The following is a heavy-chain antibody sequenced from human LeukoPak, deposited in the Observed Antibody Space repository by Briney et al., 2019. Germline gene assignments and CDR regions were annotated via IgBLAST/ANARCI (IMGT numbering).Heavy chain of an antibody. Sequence: SETLSLTCAVYGGSFSGYYWSWIRQPPGKGLECIGEINHSGSTNYNPSLKSRVTISVDTSKNQFSLKLSSVTAADTAVYYCARQKVPAAANWFDPWGQGTLVTVSS. CDR1: GGSFSGYY. V-gene: IGHV4-34*01. CDR2: INHSGST. D-gene: IGHD2-2*01. J-gene: IGHJ5*02. CDR3: ARQKVPAAANWFDP.